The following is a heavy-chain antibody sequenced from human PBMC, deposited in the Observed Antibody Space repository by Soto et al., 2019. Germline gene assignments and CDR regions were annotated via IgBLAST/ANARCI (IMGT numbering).Heavy chain of an antibody. D-gene: IGHD6-19*01. CDR3: ARAGWYRFDY. CDR2: INSDGTTI. Sequence: EVQLVESGGGLVQRGGSLRLSCAASGFTFSNYWVHWVRQAPGKGLMWVSRINSDGTTINYADSVEGRFTISRDNAKNTLFLQMNSLRVEDTAVYYCARAGWYRFDYWGQGTLVTVSS. V-gene: IGHV3-74*01. J-gene: IGHJ4*02. CDR1: GFTFSNYW.